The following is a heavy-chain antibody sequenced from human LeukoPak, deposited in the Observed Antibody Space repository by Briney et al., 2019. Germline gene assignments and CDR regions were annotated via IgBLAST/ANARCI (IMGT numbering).Heavy chain of an antibody. Sequence: GGSLRLSCAASGFTFSSYAMSLVRKAPGKGLEWVSAICGSGGSTYYADSVKGRFTISRDNSKNTLYLQMNSLRAEDTGVYYCAKDFSRGPLDWGQGTLVTVSS. CDR3: AKDFSRGPLD. D-gene: IGHD2/OR15-2a*01. CDR1: GFTFSSYA. CDR2: ICGSGGST. J-gene: IGHJ1*01. V-gene: IGHV3-23*01.